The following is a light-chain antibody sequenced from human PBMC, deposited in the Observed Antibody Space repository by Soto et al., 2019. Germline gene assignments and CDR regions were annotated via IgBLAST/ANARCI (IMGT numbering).Light chain of an antibody. J-gene: IGKJ1*01. Sequence: DIQMTQSPSTLSASVGDRVTVTCRASQSISSWLAWYQQKPGKAPKLLIYDASSLESGVPSRFSGSGSGTEFTLTISSLQPDDFATYYCQQCFWYWTFGQGTKVDIK. V-gene: IGKV1-5*01. CDR1: QSISSW. CDR2: DAS. CDR3: QQCFWYWT.